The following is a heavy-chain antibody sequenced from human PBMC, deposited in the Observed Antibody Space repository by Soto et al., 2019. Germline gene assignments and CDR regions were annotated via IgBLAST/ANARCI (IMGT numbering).Heavy chain of an antibody. CDR1: GFTFSSYG. J-gene: IGHJ4*02. V-gene: IGHV3-30*18. CDR3: AKSGSSGYYFDY. Sequence: GGSLRLSCAASGFTFSSYGMHWVRQAPGKGLEWVAVISYDGSNKYYADSVKGRFTISRDNSKNTLYLQMNSLRAEDTAVYYCAKSGSSGYYFDYWGQGTLVTVSS. CDR2: ISYDGSNK. D-gene: IGHD3-22*01.